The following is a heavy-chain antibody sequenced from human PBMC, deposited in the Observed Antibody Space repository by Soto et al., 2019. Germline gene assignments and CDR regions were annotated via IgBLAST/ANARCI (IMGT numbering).Heavy chain of an antibody. V-gene: IGHV4-61*08. CDR1: GGSVSSGDYY. CDR2: IYYSGST. D-gene: IGHD5-18*01. J-gene: IGHJ5*02. CDR3: ARIPVDTYMINWFDP. Sequence: SETLSLTCTVSGGSVSSGDYYWSWIRQPPGKGLEWIGYIYYSGSTNYNPSLKSRVSISLDTSKNQFSLRLTSVTAADTAVYYCARIPVDTYMINWFDPWGQGTLVTVSS.